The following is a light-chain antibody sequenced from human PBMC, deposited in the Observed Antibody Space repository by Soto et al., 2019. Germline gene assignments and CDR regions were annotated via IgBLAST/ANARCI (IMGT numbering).Light chain of an antibody. CDR1: QSVSSN. V-gene: IGKV3-20*01. CDR2: GAS. J-gene: IGKJ1*01. Sequence: IAMTQSPATLYIATGERATLYCRASQSVSSNLAWYQQKPGQAPPLLIYGASSRATGIPDRFSGSGSGTDFTLTISRLEPEDLAVYYCQQHGSSPPWTVGQGTKVDIK. CDR3: QQHGSSPPWT.